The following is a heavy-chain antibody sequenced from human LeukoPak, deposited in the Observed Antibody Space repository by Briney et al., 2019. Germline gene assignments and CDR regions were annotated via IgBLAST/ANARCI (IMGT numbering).Heavy chain of an antibody. CDR2: ISAYNGNT. Sequence: ASVKVSCKASGYTFTSYGISWVRQAPGQGLEWMGWISAYNGNTNYAQKLQGRVTMTTDTSTSTAYMELRSLRSDDTAVYYCATHVAAAGTYYYYGMDVWAKGPRSPSP. V-gene: IGHV1-18*01. J-gene: IGHJ6*02. CDR1: GYTFTSYG. D-gene: IGHD6-13*01. CDR3: ATHVAAAGTYYYYGMDV.